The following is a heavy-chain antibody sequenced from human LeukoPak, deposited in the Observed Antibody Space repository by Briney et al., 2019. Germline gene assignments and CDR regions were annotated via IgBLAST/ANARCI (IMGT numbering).Heavy chain of an antibody. CDR1: GGSISSYY. CDR3: VYYYGSGSVEY. Sequence: SETLSLTCTVSGGSISSYYWSWIRQPAGKGLEWIGRIHTGGSTNYNPSLKSRVTMSVDTSKNQFSLKLSSVTAADTAVYYCVYYYGSGSVEYWGQGTLVTVSS. CDR2: IHTGGST. D-gene: IGHD3-10*01. J-gene: IGHJ4*02. V-gene: IGHV4-4*07.